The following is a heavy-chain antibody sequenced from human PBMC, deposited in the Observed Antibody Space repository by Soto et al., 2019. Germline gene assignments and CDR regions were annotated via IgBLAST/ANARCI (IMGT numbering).Heavy chain of an antibody. V-gene: IGHV1-18*01. J-gene: IGHJ6*02. CDR3: ARTYYDFWSGYYTLYYYYYGMDV. D-gene: IGHD3-3*01. CDR2: ISAYNGNT. CDR1: GYTFTSYG. Sequence: ASVKVSCKAPGYTFTSYGISWVRQAPGQGLEWMGWISAYNGNTNYAQKLQGRVTMTTDTSTSTAYMELRSLRSDDTAVYYCARTYYDFWSGYYTLYYYYYGMDVWGQGTTVTVSS.